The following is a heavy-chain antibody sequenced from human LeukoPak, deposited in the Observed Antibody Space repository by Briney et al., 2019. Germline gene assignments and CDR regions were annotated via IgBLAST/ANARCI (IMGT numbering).Heavy chain of an antibody. V-gene: IGHV3-53*01. D-gene: IGHD6-13*01. CDR1: GFTVSSNY. CDR3: AKEGGYSSSWNYFDY. J-gene: IGHJ4*02. Sequence: GGSLRLSCAASGFTVSSNYMSWVRQAPGKGLECVSVIYSGGSTYYADSVKGRFTISRDNSKNTLYLQMNSLRAEDTAVYYCAKEGGYSSSWNYFDYWGQGTLVTVSS. CDR2: IYSGGST.